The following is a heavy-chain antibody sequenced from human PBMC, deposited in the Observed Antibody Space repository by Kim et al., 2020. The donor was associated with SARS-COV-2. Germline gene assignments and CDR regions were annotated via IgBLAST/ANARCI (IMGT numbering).Heavy chain of an antibody. V-gene: IGHV1-24*01. J-gene: IGHJ4*02. CDR2: FDPEDGET. CDR3: ATTPQLLFYFDY. Sequence: ASVKVSCKVSGYTLTELSMHWVRQAPGKGLEWMGGFDPEDGETIYAQKFQGRVTMTEDTSTDTAYMELSSLRSEDTAVYYCATTPQLLFYFDYWGQGTLVTVSS. CDR1: GYTLTELS. D-gene: IGHD3-16*01.